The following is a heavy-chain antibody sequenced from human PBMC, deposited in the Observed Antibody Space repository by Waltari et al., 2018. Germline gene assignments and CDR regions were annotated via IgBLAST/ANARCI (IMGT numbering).Heavy chain of an antibody. Sequence: QVPLVQSGAEVKKPGSSVKVSCKASGGTFSSYAISWVRQAPGQGLEWMGGIIPIFGTANYGQKCKGRVTITADESTSTAYMELSSLRSEDTAVYYCARDAYGDYAHFDYWGQGTLVTVSS. D-gene: IGHD4-17*01. CDR2: IIPIFGTA. J-gene: IGHJ4*02. V-gene: IGHV1-69*13. CDR3: ARDAYGDYAHFDY. CDR1: GGTFSSYA.